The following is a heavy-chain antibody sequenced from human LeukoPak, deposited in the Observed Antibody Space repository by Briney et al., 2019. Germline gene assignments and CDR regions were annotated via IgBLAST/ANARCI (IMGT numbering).Heavy chain of an antibody. V-gene: IGHV3-73*01. CDR3: TRLRATMGDFDY. J-gene: IGHJ4*02. CDR2: IRSKANSYAT. CDR1: GFTFSGSA. Sequence: AGGSLRLSCAASGFTFSGSAMHWVRQASGKGLEWVGRIRSKANSYATAYAASVKGRFTISRDDSKNTAYLQMNSLKTEDTAEYYCTRLRATMGDFDYWGQGTLVTVSS. D-gene: IGHD3-10*01.